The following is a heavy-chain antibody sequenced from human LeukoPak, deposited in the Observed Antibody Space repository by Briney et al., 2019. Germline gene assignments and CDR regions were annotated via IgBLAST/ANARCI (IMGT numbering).Heavy chain of an antibody. CDR1: GFTFTRNA. Sequence: GGSLRLSCAASGFTFTRNAMTWVRQAPGKGLEWVSAINGSGGTTFYADSVKGRVTISRVQSTNTVYLQMNSLRADDTAVYYCAKAHCSSTSCSRADNWGQGTLVTVSS. CDR2: INGSGGTT. D-gene: IGHD2-2*01. J-gene: IGHJ4*02. V-gene: IGHV3-23*01. CDR3: AKAHCSSTSCSRADN.